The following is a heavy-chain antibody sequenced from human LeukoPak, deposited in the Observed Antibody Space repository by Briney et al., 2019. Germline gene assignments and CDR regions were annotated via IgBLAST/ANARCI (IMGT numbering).Heavy chain of an antibody. CDR2: IYYSGST. J-gene: IGHJ4*02. V-gene: IGHV4-59*08. Sequence: PSETLSLTCTVSVGSIISYYWSWIRQPPGKGLEWIGYIYYSGSTNYNPSLKSRVTISVDTSKNQFSLKLSSVTAADTAVYYCARGPDWLYFDYWGQGTLVTVSS. D-gene: IGHD3-9*01. CDR1: VGSIISYY. CDR3: ARGPDWLYFDY.